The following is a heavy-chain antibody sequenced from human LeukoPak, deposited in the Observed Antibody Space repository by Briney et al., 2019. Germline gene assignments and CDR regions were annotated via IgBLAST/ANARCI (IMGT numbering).Heavy chain of an antibody. CDR3: AKDLCSGGSCDLDY. J-gene: IGHJ4*02. D-gene: IGHD2-15*01. CDR1: GFTFSSYA. Sequence: GGSLRLSCAASGFTFSSYAMSWVRQAPGKGLEWVSAISGSGGSTYYADSVKGRFTISRDNSKNTLYLQMNSLRAEDTAVYCCAKDLCSGGSCDLDYWGQGTLVTVSS. V-gene: IGHV3-23*01. CDR2: ISGSGGST.